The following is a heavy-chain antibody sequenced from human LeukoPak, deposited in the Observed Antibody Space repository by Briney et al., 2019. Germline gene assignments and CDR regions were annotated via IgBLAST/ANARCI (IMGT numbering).Heavy chain of an antibody. J-gene: IGHJ3*02. D-gene: IGHD3-16*01. Sequence: SETLSLTCTVSGGSINSSSYYWGWIRQPPGKGLEWIGYFYYSGSTNYNPSLKSRVTISLDTSMSQFSLRVSSVTAADTAVYFCARAGGPIDAFDIWGHGTMVTVSS. CDR3: ARAGGPIDAFDI. CDR2: FYYSGST. CDR1: GGSINSSSYY. V-gene: IGHV4-61*05.